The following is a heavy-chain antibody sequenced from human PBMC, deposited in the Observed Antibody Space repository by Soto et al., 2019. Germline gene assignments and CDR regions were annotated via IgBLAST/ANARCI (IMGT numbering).Heavy chain of an antibody. CDR2: IYHSGST. CDR3: VRGISADYGIES. Sequence: QVQLQESGPGLVRPSGTLSLTCAVSGGSITNNNWWHWVRQPPGKGLEWIGEIYHSGSTNYNPSLKSRVTLLVDKSRNQFSLMLNSVTAADTAVYFCVRGISADYGIESWGQGSLATVSS. J-gene: IGHJ4*02. V-gene: IGHV4-4*02. CDR1: GGSITNNNW. D-gene: IGHD4-17*01.